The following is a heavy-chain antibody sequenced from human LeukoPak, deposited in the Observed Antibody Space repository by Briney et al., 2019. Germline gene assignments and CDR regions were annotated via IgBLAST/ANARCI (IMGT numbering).Heavy chain of an antibody. J-gene: IGHJ4*02. CDR2: INPSGGST. CDR3: ATRGYSYGSLVDY. CDR1: GYTFTSYY. Sequence: ASVKVSCKAPGYTFTSYYMHWVRQAPGQGLEWMGIINPSGGSTSYAQKFQGRVTMTRDTSTSTVYMELSSLRSEDTAVYYCATRGYSYGSLVDYWGQGTLVTVSS. V-gene: IGHV1-46*01. D-gene: IGHD5-18*01.